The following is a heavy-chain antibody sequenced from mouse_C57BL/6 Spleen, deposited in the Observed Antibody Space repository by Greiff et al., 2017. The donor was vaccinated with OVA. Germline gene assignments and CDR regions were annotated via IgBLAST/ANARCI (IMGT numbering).Heavy chain of an antibody. Sequence: QVQLQQPGAELVRPGSSVKLSCKASGYTFTSYWMDWVKQRPGQGLEWIGNIYPSDSETHYNQKFKDKATLTVVKSSSTAYMQLSSLTSEDSAVYYCARGGRADYWGQGTTLTVSS. CDR2: IYPSDSET. J-gene: IGHJ2*01. CDR3: ARGGRADY. V-gene: IGHV1-61*01. D-gene: IGHD3-1*01. CDR1: GYTFTSYW.